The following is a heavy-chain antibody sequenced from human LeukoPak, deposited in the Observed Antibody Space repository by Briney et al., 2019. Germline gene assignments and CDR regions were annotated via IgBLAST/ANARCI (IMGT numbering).Heavy chain of an antibody. V-gene: IGHV3-21*01. J-gene: IGHJ6*03. CDR1: GFTLSSYS. Sequence: PGGSLRLSCAASGFTLSSYSMNWVRQAPGKGLEWVSSISSSSSYIYYADSVKGRFTISRDNAKNSLYLQMNSLRAEDTAVYYCARDFVSPNSGYDLGYYYYYMDVWGKGTTVTVSS. D-gene: IGHD5-12*01. CDR2: ISSSSSYI. CDR3: ARDFVSPNSGYDLGYYYYYMDV.